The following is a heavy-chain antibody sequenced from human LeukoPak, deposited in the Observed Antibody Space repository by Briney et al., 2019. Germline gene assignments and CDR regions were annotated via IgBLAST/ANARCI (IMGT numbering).Heavy chain of an antibody. V-gene: IGHV4-59*01. D-gene: IGHD1-1*01. J-gene: IGHJ4*02. CDR2: ILYSGTTT. CDR1: GGSISPYY. Sequence: RTSETLSLTCTVSGGSISPYYWSWIRQTPGKGLEGIGYILYSGTTTNYNPSLKSRVTISVDTPKNQFSLKLSSVTAADTAVYYCARVGDWNDLVYWGQGTLVTVSS. CDR3: ARVGDWNDLVY.